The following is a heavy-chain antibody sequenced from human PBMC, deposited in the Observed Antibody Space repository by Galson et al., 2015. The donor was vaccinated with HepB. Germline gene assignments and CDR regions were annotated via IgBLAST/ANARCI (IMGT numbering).Heavy chain of an antibody. J-gene: IGHJ6*02. CDR3: ARAGLSRGYYSGMDV. CDR1: GYTFTGYY. CDR2: INPNSGAT. Sequence: SVKVSCKASGYTFTGYYMHWLRQAPGQGLEWVGWINPNSGATKYAQKFQGRVTMTWDTSISTAYMELSSLRSDDTAVYYCARAGLSRGYYSGMDVWGQGTTVSIFS. D-gene: IGHD3-10*01. V-gene: IGHV1-2*02.